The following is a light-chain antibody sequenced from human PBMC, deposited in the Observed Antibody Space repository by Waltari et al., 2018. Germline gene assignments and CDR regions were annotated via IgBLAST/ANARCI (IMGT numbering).Light chain of an antibody. V-gene: IGLV3-25*03. CDR3: QSSDNSGTVGI. CDR2: KDT. CDR1: ASAKEF. Sequence: SCELTRTPPLSLSRGTSARTTCPGEASAKEFAYWYQQKEGQAPVMVMFKDTERPSGIPERFSGSSSGTTVTLTISGVQAEDEADYYCQSSDNSGTVGICGGGTKVTVL. J-gene: IGLJ2*01.